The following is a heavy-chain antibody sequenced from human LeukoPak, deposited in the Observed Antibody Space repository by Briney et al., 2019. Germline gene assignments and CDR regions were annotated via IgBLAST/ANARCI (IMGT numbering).Heavy chain of an antibody. J-gene: IGHJ6*03. Sequence: ASVKVSCKASGYTFTGYYMHWVRQAPGQGLEWMGWINPNSGGTNYAQKFQGRVTMTRDTSISTAYMELSRLRSDDTAVYYCARDSGYSSGWRYYYYYYYMDVWGKGTTVTVSS. CDR3: ARDSGYSSGWRYYYYYYYMDV. CDR2: INPNSGGT. D-gene: IGHD6-19*01. V-gene: IGHV1-2*02. CDR1: GYTFTGYY.